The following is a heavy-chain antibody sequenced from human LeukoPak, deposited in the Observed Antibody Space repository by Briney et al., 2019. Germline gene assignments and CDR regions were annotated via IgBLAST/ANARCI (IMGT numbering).Heavy chain of an antibody. Sequence: SETLSLTCTVSGGSISSYYWSWIRQPPGKGLEWIGYIYYSGSTYYSPSLRSRVTMSVDTSKNEFSLKMNSVTAADTAVYYCARGGSSSPLDDWGQGTLVTVSS. CDR1: GGSISSYY. J-gene: IGHJ4*02. D-gene: IGHD6-6*01. CDR3: ARGGSSSPLDD. CDR2: IYYSGST. V-gene: IGHV4-59*01.